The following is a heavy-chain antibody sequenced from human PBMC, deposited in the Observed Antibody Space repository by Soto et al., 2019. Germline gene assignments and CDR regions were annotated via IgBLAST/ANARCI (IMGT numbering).Heavy chain of an antibody. J-gene: IGHJ5*02. V-gene: IGHV2-5*02. CDR3: AHRLGGGQPTYYDFWSGYYVSSDWFDP. D-gene: IGHD3-3*01. CDR1: GFSLSTSGVG. CDR2: IYWDDDK. Sequence: ESGPTLVNPTQTLTLTCTFSGFSLSTSGVGVGWIRQPPGKALEWLALIYWDDDKRYSPSLKSRLTITKDTSKNQVVLTMTNMDPVDTATYYCAHRLGGGQPTYYDFWSGYYVSSDWFDPWGQGTLVTVSS.